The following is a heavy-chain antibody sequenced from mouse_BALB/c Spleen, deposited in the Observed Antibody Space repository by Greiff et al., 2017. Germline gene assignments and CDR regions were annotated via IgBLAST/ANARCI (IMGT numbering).Heavy chain of an antibody. CDR1: GFTFSDYY. J-gene: IGHJ4*01. D-gene: IGHD2-2*01. Sequence: EVQLVESGGGLVKPGGSLKLSCAASGFTFSDYYMYWVRQTPEKRLEWVATISDGGSYTYYPDSVKGRFTISRDNAKNNLYLQMSSLKSEDTAMYYCARYQRYGYDGLDYWGQGTSVTVSS. CDR3: ARYQRYGYDGLDY. V-gene: IGHV5-4*02. CDR2: ISDGGSYT.